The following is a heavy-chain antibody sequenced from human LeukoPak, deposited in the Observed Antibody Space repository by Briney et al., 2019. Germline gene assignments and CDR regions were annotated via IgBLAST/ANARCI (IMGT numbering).Heavy chain of an antibody. CDR2: IYTSGST. CDR1: GGSISSYY. V-gene: IGHV4-4*07. D-gene: IGHD5-18*01. J-gene: IGHJ6*03. Sequence: PSETLSLTCTVSGGSISSYYWSCIRQPAGKGLEWIGRIYTSGSTNYNPSLKSRVTISVDKSKNQFSLKLSSVTAADTAVYYCARVIEGRAANTALYYYSDYMDVWGKGKTVTVSS. CDR3: ARVIEGRAANTALYYYSDYMDV.